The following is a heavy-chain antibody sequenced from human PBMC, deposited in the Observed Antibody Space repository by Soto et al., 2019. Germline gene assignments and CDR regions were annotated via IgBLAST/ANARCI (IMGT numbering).Heavy chain of an antibody. V-gene: IGHV3-30*18. CDR3: AKDRQDYYDSSGYTNYFDY. J-gene: IGHJ4*02. CDR2: ISYDGSNK. CDR1: GFTFSSYG. D-gene: IGHD3-22*01. Sequence: PGGSLRLSCAASGFTFSSYGMHWVRQAPGKGLEWVAVISYDGSNKYYADSVKGRFTISRDNSKNTLYLQMNSLRAEDTAVYYCAKDRQDYYDSSGYTNYFDYWGQGTLVTVS.